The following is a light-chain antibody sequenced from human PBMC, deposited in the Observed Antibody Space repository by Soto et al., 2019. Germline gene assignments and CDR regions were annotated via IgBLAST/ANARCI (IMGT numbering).Light chain of an antibody. Sequence: QSALTQPASVSGSPGQSITISCTGTSSDVGTYNLVSWYQQHPGKAPKLMIYEGSERPSGISNRFAGSKSSNTASLTISGHAAEEEADYCGCSNGGSGTFVFGTGTKLTVL. CDR2: EGS. J-gene: IGLJ1*01. CDR3: CSNGGSGTFV. CDR1: SSDVGTYNL. V-gene: IGLV2-23*01.